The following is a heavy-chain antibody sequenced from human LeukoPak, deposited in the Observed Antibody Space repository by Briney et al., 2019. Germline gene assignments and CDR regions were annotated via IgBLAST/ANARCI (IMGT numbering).Heavy chain of an antibody. CDR1: GGTFSSYA. CDR3: ARTQWELLNWFDP. J-gene: IGHJ5*02. V-gene: IGHV1-69*05. D-gene: IGHD1-26*01. CDR2: IIPIFGTA. Sequence: ASVKVSCKASGGTFSSYAISWVRQAPGQGLEWMGRIIPIFGTANYAQKFQGRVKITTDESTSTAYMELSSLRSEDTAVYYCARTQWELLNWFDPWGQGTLVTVSS.